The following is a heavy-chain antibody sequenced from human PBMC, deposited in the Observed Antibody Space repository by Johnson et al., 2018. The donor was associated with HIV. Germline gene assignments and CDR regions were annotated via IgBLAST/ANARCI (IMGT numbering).Heavy chain of an antibody. Sequence: VQLVESGGGLVQPGGSLRLSCAASGFTFSLYWMTWVRQAPGKGLEWVANIKQDGSEKYYADSVKGRFTISRDNSKNTAYLQMNSLKTEDTAVYYCSREAYRAFDIWGQGTMVTVSS. CDR3: SREAYRAFDI. J-gene: IGHJ3*02. CDR1: GFTFSLYW. CDR2: IKQDGSEK. D-gene: IGHD3-16*01. V-gene: IGHV3-7*05.